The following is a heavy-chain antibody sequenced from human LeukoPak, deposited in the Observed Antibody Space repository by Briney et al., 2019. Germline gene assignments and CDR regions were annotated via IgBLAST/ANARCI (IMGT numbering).Heavy chain of an antibody. CDR2: IYPVDSDT. CDR1: GYSFTSYW. Sequence: RGESLNISCKGSGYSFTSYWIAWLGQMPGKGLDWMGIIYPVDSDTRYSPSFQGQVTISADKSISTAYLQWRSLKASDTAMYYCARFRPSVVAGHFDYWGQGTLVTVSS. V-gene: IGHV5-51*01. CDR3: ARFRPSVVAGHFDY. D-gene: IGHD6-19*01. J-gene: IGHJ4*02.